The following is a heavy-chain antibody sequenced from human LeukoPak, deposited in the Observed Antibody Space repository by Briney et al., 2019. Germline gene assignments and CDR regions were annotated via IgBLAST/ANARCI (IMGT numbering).Heavy chain of an antibody. CDR3: VRDLRLDS. D-gene: IGHD5/OR15-5a*01. CDR1: GGSFSGYY. Sequence: SETLSLTCAVYGGSFSGYYWSWIRQPPGKGLEWIGEINDSGSTIYNPFLKGRVTISLDTSKNQFSLRLSSVTAADTAVYYCVRDLRLDSWGQGTLVTVSS. V-gene: IGHV4-34*01. CDR2: INDSGST. J-gene: IGHJ4*02.